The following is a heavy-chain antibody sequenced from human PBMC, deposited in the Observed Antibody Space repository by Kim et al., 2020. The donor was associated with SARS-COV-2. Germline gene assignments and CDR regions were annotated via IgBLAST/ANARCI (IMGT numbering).Heavy chain of an antibody. V-gene: IGHV4-34*01. CDR2: INHSGST. CDR3: ARGRTTTFDY. D-gene: IGHD4-4*01. J-gene: IGHJ4*02. Sequence: SETLSLTCAVYGGSFSGYYWSWIRQPPGKGLEWIGEINHSGSTNYNPSLKSRVTISVDTSKNQFSLKLSSVTAADTAVYYCARGRTTTFDYWGQGTLVTVSS. CDR1: GGSFSGYY.